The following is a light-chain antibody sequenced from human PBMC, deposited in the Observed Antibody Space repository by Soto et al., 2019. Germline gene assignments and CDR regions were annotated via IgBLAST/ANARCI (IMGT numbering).Light chain of an antibody. CDR2: DAS. V-gene: IGKV1-33*01. CDR1: QDITAY. J-gene: IGKJ2*01. CDR3: LQYDVLPYT. Sequence: DIQMTQSPSSLSASVGDRVTITCQASQDITAYLNWYQQKPGQAPKLLIFDASNLETGVSSRFSGSGSGTDFTFTISSLQPDDIATYYCLQYDVLPYTFGPGTKVDNK.